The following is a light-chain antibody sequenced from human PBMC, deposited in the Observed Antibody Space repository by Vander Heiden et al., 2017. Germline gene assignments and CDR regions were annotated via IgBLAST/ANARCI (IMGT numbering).Light chain of an antibody. CDR1: NIGANR. CDR3: QVWDSSSEHVA. CDR2: DDY. J-gene: IGLJ2*01. V-gene: IGLV3-21*02. Sequence: SYVLTQTPSESVAPGQTARTTCGGDNIGANRVHWYQQKPRQAPVLVVYDDYDRPSGIPERFSGSNSGNTAILTISNVEAGDEADYYCQVWDSSSEHVAFGGGTKLTVL.